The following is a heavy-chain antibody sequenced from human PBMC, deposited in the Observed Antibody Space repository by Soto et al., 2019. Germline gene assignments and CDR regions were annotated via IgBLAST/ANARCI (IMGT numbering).Heavy chain of an antibody. D-gene: IGHD6-19*01. CDR3: ARSVGGSGWYGQFDFDY. J-gene: IGHJ4*02. CDR1: GDSVSSNSAA. CDR2: TYYRSKWYN. V-gene: IGHV6-1*01. Sequence: PSQTLSLTCAISGDSVSSNSAAWNWIRQSPSRGLEWLGRTYYRSKWYNDYAVSVKSRITINPDTSKNQFSLQLNSVTPEDTAVYYCARSVGGSGWYGQFDFDYWGQGTLVTVSS.